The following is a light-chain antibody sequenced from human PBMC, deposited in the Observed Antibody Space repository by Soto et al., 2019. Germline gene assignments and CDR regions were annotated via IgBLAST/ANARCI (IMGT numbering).Light chain of an antibody. CDR3: QQYNNWPPWT. V-gene: IGKV3-15*01. CDR2: GAS. J-gene: IGKJ1*01. Sequence: EIVMTQSPATLSVSPGERATLSCRASQSVKSNLAWYQQKPGQAPRLLIYGASTRATGIPARFSGSGSGTDFTLTISSLQSDDLAVYYCQQYNNWPPWTFAQGTNVEIK. CDR1: QSVKSN.